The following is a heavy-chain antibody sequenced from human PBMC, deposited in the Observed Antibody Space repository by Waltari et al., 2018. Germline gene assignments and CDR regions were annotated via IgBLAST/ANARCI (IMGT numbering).Heavy chain of an antibody. V-gene: IGHV3-11*01. CDR3: AKNLLSSGSYDGGNH. J-gene: IGHJ5*02. D-gene: IGHD3-10*01. CDR2: ISSSGSTI. Sequence: QVQLVESGGGLVKPGGSLRLSCAASGFTFSDYYQRGIRQAPGKGLEWVSYISSSGSTIYYADSVKGRFTISRDNAKNTLYLQINSLRVEDTAIYYCAKNLLSSGSYDGGNHWGQGTLVTVSS. CDR1: GFTFSDYY.